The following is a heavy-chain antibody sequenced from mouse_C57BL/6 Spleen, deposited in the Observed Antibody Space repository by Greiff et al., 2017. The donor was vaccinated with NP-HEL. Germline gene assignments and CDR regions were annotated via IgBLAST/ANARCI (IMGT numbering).Heavy chain of an antibody. V-gene: IGHV1-22*01. CDR2: INPNNGGT. CDR1: GYTFTDYN. J-gene: IGHJ2*01. D-gene: IGHD4-1*01. Sequence: EVQVVESGPELVKPGASVKMSCKASGYTFTDYNMHWVKQSHGKSLEWIGYINPNNGGTSYNQKFKGKATLTVNKSSSTAYMELRSLTSEDSAVYYCARSDWTDYFDYWGQGTTLTVSS. CDR3: ARSDWTDYFDY.